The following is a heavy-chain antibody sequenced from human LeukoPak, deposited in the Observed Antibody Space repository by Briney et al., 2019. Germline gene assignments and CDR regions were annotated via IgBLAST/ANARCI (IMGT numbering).Heavy chain of an antibody. CDR2: INSDGSST. CDR1: GFTFSSYW. J-gene: IGHJ1*01. D-gene: IGHD3-16*01. CDR3: ARGKGGDFQH. V-gene: IGHV3-74*01. Sequence: PGVSLRLSCAASGFTFSSYWMHWVRQAPGKGLVWVSRINSDGSSTTYADSVKGRFTISRDNAKNTLYLQMNSLRAEDMAVYYCARGKGGDFQHWGQGTLVTVSS.